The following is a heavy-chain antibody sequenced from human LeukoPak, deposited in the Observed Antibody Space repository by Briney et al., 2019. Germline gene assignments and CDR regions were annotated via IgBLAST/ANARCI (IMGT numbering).Heavy chain of an antibody. CDR3: ARDVYSSGWWDY. D-gene: IGHD6-19*01. CDR1: GGTFSSYA. CDR2: IIPIFGTA. J-gene: IGHJ4*02. V-gene: IGHV1-69*05. Sequence: GASVKVSCKASGGTFSSYAISWVRQAPGQGLEWTGRIIPIFGTANYAQKFQGRVTITTDESTSTAYMELSSLRSEDTAVYYCARDVYSSGWWDYWGQGTLVTVSS.